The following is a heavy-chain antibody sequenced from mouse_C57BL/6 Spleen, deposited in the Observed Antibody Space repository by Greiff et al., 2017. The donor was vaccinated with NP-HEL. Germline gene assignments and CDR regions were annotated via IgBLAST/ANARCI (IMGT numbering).Heavy chain of an antibody. CDR3: ARISSYAMDY. CDR2: INPNTGGT. Sequence: VQLQQSGPELVKPGASVKISCKASGYTFTDYYMNWVKQSHGKSLEWIGDINPNTGGTSYNQTFKGKATLTVDKPSSTAYMELRSLTSEDSAVYYCARISSYAMDYWGQGTSVTVSS. CDR1: GYTFTDYY. V-gene: IGHV1-26*01. J-gene: IGHJ4*01.